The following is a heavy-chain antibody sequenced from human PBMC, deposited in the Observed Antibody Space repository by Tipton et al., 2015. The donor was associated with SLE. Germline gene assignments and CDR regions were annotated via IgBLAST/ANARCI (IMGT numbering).Heavy chain of an antibody. V-gene: IGHV4-59*01. CDR1: GGSISSYY. D-gene: IGHD1-14*01. J-gene: IGHJ5*02. Sequence: TLSLTCTVSGGSISSYYWSWIRQPPGKGLEWIGYIYYSGSTNYNPSLKSRVTISVDTSKNQFSLKLSSVTAADTAVYYCARDRSNNHYYQSPNWCDPWGQGTLVTVSS. CDR3: ARDRSNNHYYQSPNWCDP. CDR2: IYYSGST.